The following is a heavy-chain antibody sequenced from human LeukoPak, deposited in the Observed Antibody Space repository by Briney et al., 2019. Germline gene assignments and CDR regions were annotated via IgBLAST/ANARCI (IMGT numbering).Heavy chain of an antibody. Sequence: VSVKVSCKASGYTFTSYDINWVRHATGQGVEWMGWMNPNSGNTGYAQKFQGRVTMTRNTSISTAYMELSSLRSEDTAVYYCARVPRIAVASFDYWGQGTLVTVSS. CDR2: MNPNSGNT. V-gene: IGHV1-8*01. J-gene: IGHJ4*02. D-gene: IGHD6-19*01. CDR3: ARVPRIAVASFDY. CDR1: GYTFTSYD.